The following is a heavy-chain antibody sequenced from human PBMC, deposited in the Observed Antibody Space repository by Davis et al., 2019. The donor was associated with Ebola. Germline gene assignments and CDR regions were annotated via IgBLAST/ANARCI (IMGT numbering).Heavy chain of an antibody. D-gene: IGHD6-13*01. J-gene: IGHJ4*02. CDR1: GFSFRSYA. CDR3: AKLQQLTRWGFFDY. Sequence: GESLKISCAASGFSFRSYAMSWVRQAPGKGLEWVSAVSDSGGSTYYADSVKGRFTVSRDNSKNTLFLQMNSLRAEDSALYYCAKLQQLTRWGFFDYWGQGTLVTVSS. V-gene: IGHV3-23*01. CDR2: VSDSGGST.